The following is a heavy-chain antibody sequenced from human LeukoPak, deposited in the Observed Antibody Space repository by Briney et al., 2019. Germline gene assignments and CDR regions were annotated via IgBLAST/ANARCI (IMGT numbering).Heavy chain of an antibody. V-gene: IGHV1-69*13. D-gene: IGHD3-10*01. CDR2: IIPIFGTA. CDR3: ARDFGTSAPDEAFDI. Sequence: GASVKVSCKASGYTFSTYPMNWVRQAPGQGLEWMGGIIPIFGTANYAQKFQGRVTITADESTSTAYMELSSLRSEDTAVYYCARDFGTSAPDEAFDIWGQGTMVTVSS. J-gene: IGHJ3*02. CDR1: GYTFSTYP.